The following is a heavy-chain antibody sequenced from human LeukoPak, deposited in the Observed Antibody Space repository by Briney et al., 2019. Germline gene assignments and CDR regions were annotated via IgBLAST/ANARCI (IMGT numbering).Heavy chain of an antibody. V-gene: IGHV3-30-3*01. Sequence: GGSLRLSCAASGFTFSSYAMHWVRQAPGKGLEWVAVISYDGSNKYYADSVKGRFTISRDNSKNTLYLQMNSLRAEDTAVYYCARIIGEYQLLFGMDVWGQGTTVTVSS. J-gene: IGHJ6*02. CDR2: ISYDGSNK. CDR3: ARIIGEYQLLFGMDV. D-gene: IGHD2-2*01. CDR1: GFTFSSYA.